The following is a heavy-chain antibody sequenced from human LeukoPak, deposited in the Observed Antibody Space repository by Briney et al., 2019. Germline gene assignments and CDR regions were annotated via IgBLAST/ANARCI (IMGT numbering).Heavy chain of an antibody. V-gene: IGHV4-61*02. D-gene: IGHD1-26*01. Sequence: PSQTLSLTCTVSGGSISSGSYYWSWIRQPAGKGLEWIGRIYTSGSTNYNPSLKSRVTISVDTSKSQFSLKLSSVTAADTAVYYCARTHSGSYYESGYYFDYWGQGTLVTVSS. CDR2: IYTSGST. CDR3: ARTHSGSYYESGYYFDY. CDR1: GGSISSGSYY. J-gene: IGHJ4*02.